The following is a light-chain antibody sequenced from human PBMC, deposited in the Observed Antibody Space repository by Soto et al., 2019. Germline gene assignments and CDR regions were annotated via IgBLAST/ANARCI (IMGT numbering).Light chain of an antibody. CDR3: CSYEGSYIYV. J-gene: IGLJ1*01. CDR2: DVS. CDR1: SSDVGGYNH. V-gene: IGLV2-11*01. Sequence: QSALTQPRSVSGSPGQSVAISCTGTSSDVGGYNHVSWYQHHPGKGPKLILYDVSKRPSGVPDRFSGSKSGNTASLTISGLQPEDEADYYCCSYEGSYIYVFGTGTKVTVL.